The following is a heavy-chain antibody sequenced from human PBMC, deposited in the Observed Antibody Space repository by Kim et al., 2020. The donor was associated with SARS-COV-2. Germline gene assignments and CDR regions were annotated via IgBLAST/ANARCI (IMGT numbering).Heavy chain of an antibody. CDR1: GFTFNSYW. J-gene: IGHJ4*02. CDR3: ARGNRANPMIIF. D-gene: IGHD3-3*02. CDR2: IRGDGFQT. V-gene: IGHV3-74*01. Sequence: GGSLRLSCAASGFTFNSYWMHWVRQVPGVGLVWVSRIRGDGFQTNYTDSVEGRFTVFRDQSTLYLQMNSLRPEETAVNYCARGNRANPMIIFWALGTVVT.